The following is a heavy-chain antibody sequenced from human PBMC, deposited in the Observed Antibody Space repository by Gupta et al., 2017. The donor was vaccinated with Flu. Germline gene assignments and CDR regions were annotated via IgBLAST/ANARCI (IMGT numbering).Heavy chain of an antibody. J-gene: IGHJ5*02. D-gene: IGHD4-17*01. CDR1: GGTFSSYT. CDR2: IIPILGIA. V-gene: IGHV1-69*02. Sequence: QVQLVQSGAEVKKPGSSVKVSCKASGGTFSSYTLSWVRQAPGQGLEWMGRIIPILGIANYAQKFQGRVTITADKSTSTAYMELSSLRSEDTAVYYCARNPATVTTSIGDWFDPWGQGTLVTVSS. CDR3: ARNPATVTTSIGDWFDP.